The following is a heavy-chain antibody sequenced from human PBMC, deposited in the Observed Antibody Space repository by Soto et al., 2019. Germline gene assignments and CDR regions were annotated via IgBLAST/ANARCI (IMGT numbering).Heavy chain of an antibody. CDR1: GYSFTSYG. J-gene: IGHJ3*02. CDR3: ARSRANSGYDDAFDI. CDR2: IYPGDSDT. Sequence: PGESLKISCKGSGYSFTSYGIGWVRQMPGKGLEWMGIIYPGDSDTRYSPSFQGQVTISADKSISTAYLQWSSLKASDTAMYYCARSRANSGYDDAFDIWGQGTIVTVSS. V-gene: IGHV5-51*01. D-gene: IGHD5-12*01.